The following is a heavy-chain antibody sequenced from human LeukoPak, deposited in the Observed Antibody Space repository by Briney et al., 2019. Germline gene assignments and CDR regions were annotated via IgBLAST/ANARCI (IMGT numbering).Heavy chain of an antibody. V-gene: IGHV4-4*07. CDR1: GGSISSYY. CDR3: ARVDYYGSGSS. CDR2: FYSSVST. J-gene: IGHJ5*02. D-gene: IGHD3-10*01. Sequence: PSETLSLTCIVSGGSISSYYWNWIRQSAGKGLEWIGRFYSSVSTDYNPSLKRRVTMSVDTSKNQFSLKLSSVTAADTAVYYCARVDYYGSGSSWGQGTLVTVSS.